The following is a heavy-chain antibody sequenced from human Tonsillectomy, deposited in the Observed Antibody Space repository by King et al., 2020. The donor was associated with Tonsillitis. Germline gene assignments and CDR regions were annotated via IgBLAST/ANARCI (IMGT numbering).Heavy chain of an antibody. V-gene: IGHV3-11*06. CDR3: ARETRIGEGDY. CDR2: ISPRSIYT. Sequence: HVQLVESGGGLVKPGGSLRLSCAASGFTFSDYYMNWIRQAPGKGLGWGSYISPRSIYTNNADPVKGRFTVSRDNAKNSLFLQMNSLRAEDTAVYYWARETRIGEGDYWGQGTLVTVSS. CDR1: GFTFSDYY. J-gene: IGHJ4*02. D-gene: IGHD3-10*01.